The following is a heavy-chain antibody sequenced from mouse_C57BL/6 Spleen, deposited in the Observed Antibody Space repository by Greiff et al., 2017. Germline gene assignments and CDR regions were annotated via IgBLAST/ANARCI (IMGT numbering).Heavy chain of an antibody. Sequence: EVKLQESGGGLVQPGGSLKLSCAASGFTFSDYGMAWVRQAPRKGPEWVAFISNLAYSIYYADTVTGRFTISRENAKNTLYLEMSSLRSEDTAMYYCARSDGYYFDYWGQGTTLTVSS. CDR3: ARSDGYYFDY. CDR1: GFTFSDYG. D-gene: IGHD2-3*01. V-gene: IGHV5-15*01. J-gene: IGHJ2*01. CDR2: ISNLAYSI.